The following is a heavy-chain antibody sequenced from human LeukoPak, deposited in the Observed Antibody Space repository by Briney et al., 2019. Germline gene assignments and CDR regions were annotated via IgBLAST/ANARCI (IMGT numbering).Heavy chain of an antibody. D-gene: IGHD4-11*01. J-gene: IGHJ4*02. V-gene: IGHV1-18*01. CDR3: AREGVGYSNYEGDDY. CDR2: ISAYNGNT. CDR1: GYTFASYG. Sequence: ASVKVSCKASGYTFASYGISWVRQAPGQGLEWMGWISAYNGNTNYAQKLQGRVTMTTDTSTSTAYMELRSLRSDDTAVYYCAREGVGYSNYEGDDYWGQGTLVTVSS.